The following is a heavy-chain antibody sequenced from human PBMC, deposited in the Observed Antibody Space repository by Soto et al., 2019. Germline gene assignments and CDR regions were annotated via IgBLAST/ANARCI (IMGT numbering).Heavy chain of an antibody. CDR1: GFTFSSYS. D-gene: IGHD3-22*01. J-gene: IGHJ6*03. CDR3: ARDDKSEYYYYYYYMDV. CDR2: ISSSSSYI. Sequence: GGSLRLSCAASGFTFSSYSMNWVRQAPGKGLEWVSSISSSSSYIYYADSVKGRFTISRDNAKNSLYLQMNSLRAEDTAVYYCARDDKSEYYYYYYYMDVWGKGTTVTVSS. V-gene: IGHV3-21*01.